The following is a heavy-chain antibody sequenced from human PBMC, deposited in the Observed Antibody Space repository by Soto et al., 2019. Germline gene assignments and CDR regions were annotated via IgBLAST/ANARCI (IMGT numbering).Heavy chain of an antibody. CDR2: ISGSGRDA. CDR1: GITFGSCT. CDR3: ARGSKDSYPGRGIFDF. V-gene: IGHV3-23*04. D-gene: IGHD2-15*01. Sequence: EVQLVESGGGLVQPGGSLRLSCVASGITFGSCTMSWVRQAPGKGLEWVSSISGSGRDAQYADSVKGRFTISRDNSYNTQDLQTGSLGAENSAVYYGARGSKDSYPGRGIFDFWGQGTMVTVSS. J-gene: IGHJ4*02.